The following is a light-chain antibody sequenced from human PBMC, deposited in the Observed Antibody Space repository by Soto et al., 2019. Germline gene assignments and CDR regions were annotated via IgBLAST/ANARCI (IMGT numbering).Light chain of an antibody. CDR2: DAS. CDR3: QNYNNAPLT. Sequence: DIQMTQSPPSLSASVGDRVTVTCRASQGIGTSLAWYQQRPGKGPKLVIYDASTLQSGVPSRFSGSGSGTHFTLAINNLRPEDVATYYCQNYNNAPLTFGGGT. J-gene: IGKJ4*01. V-gene: IGKV1-27*01. CDR1: QGIGTS.